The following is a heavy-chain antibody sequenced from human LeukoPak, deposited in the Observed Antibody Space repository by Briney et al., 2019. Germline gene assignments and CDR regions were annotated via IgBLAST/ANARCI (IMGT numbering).Heavy chain of an antibody. CDR3: ARGRDRSKAGDH. V-gene: IGHV4-34*01. J-gene: IGHJ4*02. CDR1: GGSCDDYY. Sequence: SETLSLTCAVYGGSCDDYYCSWIRQPPGKGLEWIGEIHPSGIFYYNSSLMSRVTISIDASKSQFSLRLTSVTAADTGFYYCARGRDRSKAGDHWGQGSLVTVSS. CDR2: IHPSGIF. D-gene: IGHD5-24*01.